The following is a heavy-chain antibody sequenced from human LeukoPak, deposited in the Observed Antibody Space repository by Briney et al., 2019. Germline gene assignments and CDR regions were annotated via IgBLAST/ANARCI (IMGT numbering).Heavy chain of an antibody. J-gene: IGHJ4*02. CDR2: IYYSGRT. CDR1: GGSISSSTYY. D-gene: IGHD6-19*01. V-gene: IGHV4-39*07. Sequence: PSETLSLTCTVSGGSISSSTYYWGWIRQPPGKGLEWIGSIYYSGRTYNNPSLKSRVTISVDTSKNQFSLKLSSVTAADTAVYYCASLAVAGTPHFDYWGQGTLVTVSS. CDR3: ASLAVAGTPHFDY.